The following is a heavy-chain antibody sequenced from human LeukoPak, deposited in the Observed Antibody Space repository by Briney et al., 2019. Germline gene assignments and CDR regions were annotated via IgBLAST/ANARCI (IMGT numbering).Heavy chain of an antibody. D-gene: IGHD3-10*01. CDR1: GLTFSSYA. V-gene: IGHV3-23*01. Sequence: GESLTLVCAVSGLTFSSYAMSWVRPAQGEVLEWVGSTSGSGCSTYYADSVKGRFTISRDNSKNTLYLQMNSLRAEDTAVYYCAKDRYGSGSYYRTSYVDYWGQGTLVTVSS. CDR2: TSGSGCST. CDR3: AKDRYGSGSYYRTSYVDY. J-gene: IGHJ4*02.